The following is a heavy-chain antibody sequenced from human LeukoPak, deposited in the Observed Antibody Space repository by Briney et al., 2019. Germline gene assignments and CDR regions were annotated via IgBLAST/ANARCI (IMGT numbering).Heavy chain of an antibody. Sequence: GGSLRLSCAASGFTFSSYAMSWVRQAPGKGLEWVSAISGSGGGTYYTDSVKGRFTISRDNTKNILYLQMNSLRAEDTAVYYCAKRNYDFWSGYYRRAENHFDYWGQGTLVTVSS. V-gene: IGHV3-23*01. J-gene: IGHJ4*02. CDR1: GFTFSSYA. CDR3: AKRNYDFWSGYYRRAENHFDY. D-gene: IGHD3-3*01. CDR2: ISGSGGGT.